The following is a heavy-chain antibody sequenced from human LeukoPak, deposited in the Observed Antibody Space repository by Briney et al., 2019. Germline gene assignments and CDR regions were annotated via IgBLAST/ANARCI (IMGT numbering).Heavy chain of an antibody. CDR3: ARVAIDRRVYYCYYYYMDG. CDR2: INYSGST. CDR1: GGSFSGYY. Sequence: PSETLSLTCAVYGGSFSGYYWSWIRQPPGKGLEWIGEINYSGSTNYNPSLKSRVTISVDTSKNQFSLKLSSVTDADTAVYYCARVAIDRRVYYCYYYYMDGWGKGTTVTVSS. V-gene: IGHV4-34*01. J-gene: IGHJ6*03. D-gene: IGHD2-2*03.